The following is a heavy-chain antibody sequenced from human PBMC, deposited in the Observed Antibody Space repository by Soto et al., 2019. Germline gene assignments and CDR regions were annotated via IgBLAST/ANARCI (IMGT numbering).Heavy chain of an antibody. V-gene: IGHV3-49*03. J-gene: IGHJ4*02. CDR2: IRSKAYGGTT. CDR1: GFTFGDYA. D-gene: IGHD6-19*01. Sequence: GGSLRLSCTASGFTFGDYAMSWFRQAPGKGLEWVGFIRSKAYGGTTEYAASVKGRFTISRDDSKSIAYLQMNSLKTEDTAVYYCTRAGIAVAGTMWYFDYWGQGTLVTVSS. CDR3: TRAGIAVAGTMWYFDY.